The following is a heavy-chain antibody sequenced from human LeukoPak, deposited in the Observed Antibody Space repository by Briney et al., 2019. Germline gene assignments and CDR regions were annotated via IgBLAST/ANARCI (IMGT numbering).Heavy chain of an antibody. D-gene: IGHD3-22*01. Sequence: GGSLRLSCTVSGFTVSSNSMSWFRQAPGKGLEWVSFIYSGGSTHYSDSVKGRFTISRDNSKNTLYLQMNSLRAEDTAVYYCARRAGDYSHPYDYWGQGTLVTVS. V-gene: IGHV3-53*01. CDR2: IYSGGST. CDR1: GFTVSSNS. J-gene: IGHJ4*02. CDR3: ARRAGDYSHPYDY.